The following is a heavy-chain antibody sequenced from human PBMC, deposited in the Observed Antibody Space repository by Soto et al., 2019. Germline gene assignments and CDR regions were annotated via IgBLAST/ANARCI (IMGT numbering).Heavy chain of an antibody. D-gene: IGHD6-25*01. CDR3: ATSLSAGYYYGMDV. J-gene: IGHJ6*02. V-gene: IGHV1-2*02. CDR2: INPNSGGT. CDR1: GYTFTGYY. Sequence: ASVKVSCKASGYTFTGYYMHWVRQAPGQGLEWMGWINPNSGGTNYAQKFQGRVTMTRDTSISTAYMELSRPRSDDTAVYYCATSLSAGYYYGMDVWGQGTTVTVSS.